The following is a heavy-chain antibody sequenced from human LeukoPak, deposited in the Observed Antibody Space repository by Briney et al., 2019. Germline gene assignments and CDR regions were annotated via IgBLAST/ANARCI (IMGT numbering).Heavy chain of an antibody. V-gene: IGHV3-53*01. D-gene: IGHD4-17*01. CDR1: GFTVSSNY. Sequence: GGSLRLSCAASGFTVSSNYMSWVRQAPGKGLEWVSVIYSGGSTYYADSVKGRFTISRDNSKNTLYLQMYSLRAEDTAVYYCARDFSPTTATLNWGQGTLVTVSS. CDR3: ARDFSPTTATLN. CDR2: IYSGGST. J-gene: IGHJ4*02.